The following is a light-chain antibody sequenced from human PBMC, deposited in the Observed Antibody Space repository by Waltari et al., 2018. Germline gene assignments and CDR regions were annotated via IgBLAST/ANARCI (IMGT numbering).Light chain of an antibody. J-gene: IGKJ4*01. CDR1: QSVSSSY. Sequence: EIVLTQSPGTLSLSPGERATLSCRASQSVSSSYLSWYQQKPGQAPRHLIYGASSRATGFPDRCSGSGAAADVTLNISRLEAEDFAVYHCQQYGSSFLLTFGAGTKVEIK. CDR3: QQYGSSFLLT. V-gene: IGKV3-20*01. CDR2: GAS.